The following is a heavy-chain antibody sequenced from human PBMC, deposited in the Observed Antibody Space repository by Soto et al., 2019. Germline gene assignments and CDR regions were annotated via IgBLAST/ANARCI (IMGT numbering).Heavy chain of an antibody. CDR2: IDYSGRTV. Sequence: WGSLRLACAASVLDFSIYEMNWVRQTPGRGLEWISFIDYSGRTVYYADSVNGRFTISRDNAKNSLYLQMNSLRAEDPALYYCARRNRDFDYWGQGALVTVSS. J-gene: IGHJ4*02. V-gene: IGHV3-48*03. CDR3: ARRNRDFDY. CDR1: VLDFSIYE.